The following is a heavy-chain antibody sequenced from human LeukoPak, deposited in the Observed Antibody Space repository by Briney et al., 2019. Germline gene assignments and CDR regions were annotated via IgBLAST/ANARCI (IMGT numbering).Heavy chain of an antibody. D-gene: IGHD3-10*01. CDR1: GFTFSSYS. J-gene: IGHJ3*02. Sequence: PGGSLRLSCAASGFTFSSYSMNWVRQAPGKGLEWVSSISSSSSYIYYADSVKGRFTISRDNAKNSLYLQTNSLRAEDTAVYYCARDVLSHYGSGSYVAFDIWGQGTMVTVSS. CDR3: ARDVLSHYGSGSYVAFDI. V-gene: IGHV3-21*01. CDR2: ISSSSSYI.